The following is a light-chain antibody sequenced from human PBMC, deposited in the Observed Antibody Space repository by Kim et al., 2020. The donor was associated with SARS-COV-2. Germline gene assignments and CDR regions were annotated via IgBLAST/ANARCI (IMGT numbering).Light chain of an antibody. V-gene: IGKV3-11*01. Sequence: EIVLTQSPATLSLSPGERATLSCRASQSVSSYLGWYQQKPGQPPRLLIYDASNRATGIPARFSGSGSGTDFTLTISSLEPEDFAVYYCQQRSNWPLTFGGGTKVDI. CDR2: DAS. J-gene: IGKJ4*01. CDR1: QSVSSY. CDR3: QQRSNWPLT.